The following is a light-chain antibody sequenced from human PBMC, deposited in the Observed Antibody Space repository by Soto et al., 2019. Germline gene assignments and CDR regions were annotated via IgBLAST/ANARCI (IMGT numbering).Light chain of an antibody. CDR1: QSVSSY. V-gene: IGKV3-11*01. CDR2: DAS. J-gene: IGKJ2*01. CDR3: QQRRDWPGT. Sequence: EIVLTQSPATLSLSPGERVTLSCRASQSVSSYLAWYQQKPGQAPRLLIYDASNRATGVPARFSGSGSGTDFTLTISSLEPEDFAIYFCQQRRDWPGTFGQGTKLDIK.